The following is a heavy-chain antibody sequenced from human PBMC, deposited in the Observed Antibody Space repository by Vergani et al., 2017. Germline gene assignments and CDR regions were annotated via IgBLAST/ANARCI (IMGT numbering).Heavy chain of an antibody. CDR1: GFTFSSYW. CDR3: ARDKRSGSGSYYMYYYYGMDV. V-gene: IGHV3-7*01. J-gene: IGHJ6*02. CDR2: IKQDGSEK. Sequence: EVQLVESGGGLVQPGGSLRLSCAASGFTFSSYWMSWVRQAPGKGLEWVANIKQDGSEKYYVDSVKGRFTISRDNAKNSLYLQMNSLRAEDTAVYYCARDKRSGSGSYYMYYYYGMDVWGQGTTVTVSS. D-gene: IGHD3-10*01.